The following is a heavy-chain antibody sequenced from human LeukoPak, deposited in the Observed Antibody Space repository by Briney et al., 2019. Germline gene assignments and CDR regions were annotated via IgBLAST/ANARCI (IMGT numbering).Heavy chain of an antibody. CDR2: IRYDGSNK. CDR1: GFTFSSYG. J-gene: IGHJ6*03. CDR3: ARKGYFDTYYYYMDV. D-gene: IGHD3-9*01. V-gene: IGHV3-30*02. Sequence: PGGSLRLSCAASGFTFSSYGMHWVRQAPGKGLEWVAFIRYDGSNKYYADSVKGRFTISRDNSKNTLYLQMNSLRAEDTAVYYCARKGYFDTYYYYMDVWGKGTTVTVSS.